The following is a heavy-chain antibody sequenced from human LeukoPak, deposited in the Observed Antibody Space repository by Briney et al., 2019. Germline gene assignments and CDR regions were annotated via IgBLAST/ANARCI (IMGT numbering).Heavy chain of an antibody. Sequence: PSQTLSLTCTVSGGSISSTNWWTWVRQPPGEGLEWIGEVHLSGRTNYNPSLESRVTMSVDMSENHISLKLTSVTAADTAVYYCAREGGPYRPLDYSGQGTLVTVSS. CDR1: GGSISSTNW. CDR2: VHLSGRT. CDR3: AREGGPYRPLDY. J-gene: IGHJ4*02. V-gene: IGHV4-4*02.